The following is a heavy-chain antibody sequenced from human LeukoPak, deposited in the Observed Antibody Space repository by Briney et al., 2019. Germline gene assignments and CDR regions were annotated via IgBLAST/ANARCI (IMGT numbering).Heavy chain of an antibody. Sequence: TGGSLRLSCAASGFTFSSYEMNWVRQAPGKGLEWLSYISNSGTTIFYAESVKGRFTISRDNAKNSLWLQMNSLRAEDTAVYYCARRYCSSTSCLLDYWGQGTLVTVSS. CDR3: ARRYCSSTSCLLDY. CDR2: ISNSGTTI. V-gene: IGHV3-48*03. J-gene: IGHJ4*02. D-gene: IGHD2-2*01. CDR1: GFTFSSYE.